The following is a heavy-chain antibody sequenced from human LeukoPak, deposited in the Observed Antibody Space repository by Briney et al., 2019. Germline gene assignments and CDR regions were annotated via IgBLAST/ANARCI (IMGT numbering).Heavy chain of an antibody. CDR2: MSPNSGNT. J-gene: IGHJ5*02. D-gene: IGHD3-10*01. Sequence: ASVKVSCKASGYTFTTYDINWVRQATGQGLEWMGWMSPNSGNTGFAQKFQGRVTMTRNTSISTAYMELSSLRSEDTAVYYCAKGTHMVRGVMSGLERFDPWGQGTLVTVSS. CDR1: GYTFTTYD. V-gene: IGHV1-8*01. CDR3: AKGTHMVRGVMSGLERFDP.